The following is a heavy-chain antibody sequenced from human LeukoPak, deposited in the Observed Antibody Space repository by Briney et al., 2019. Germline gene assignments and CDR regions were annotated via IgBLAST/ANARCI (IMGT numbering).Heavy chain of an antibody. Sequence: PGESLRLPCAASGFTFSDYSINWVRQAPGKGLEWVSSISSSSTYIFYADSVKGRFTISRDNAKNSLYLQMNSLRAEDTALYYCARLAGVDHYYLDYWGQGTLVTVSS. CDR2: ISSSSTYI. CDR3: ARLAGVDHYYLDY. CDR1: GFTFSDYS. J-gene: IGHJ4*02. V-gene: IGHV3-21*06. D-gene: IGHD3-10*01.